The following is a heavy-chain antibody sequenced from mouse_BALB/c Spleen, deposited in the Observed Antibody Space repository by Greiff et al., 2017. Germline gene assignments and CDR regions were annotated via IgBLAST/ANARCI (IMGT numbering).Heavy chain of an antibody. J-gene: IGHJ2*01. D-gene: IGHD2-3*01. CDR2: ISYDGSN. V-gene: IGHV3-6*02. CDR3: ARDRWLLPLDY. CDR1: GYSITSGYY. Sequence: EVQLQESGPGLVKPSQSLSLTCSVTGYSITSGYYWNWIRQFPGNKLEWMGYISYDGSNNYNPSLKNRISITRDTSKNQFFLKLNSVTTEDTATYYCARDRWLLPLDYWGQGTTLTVSS.